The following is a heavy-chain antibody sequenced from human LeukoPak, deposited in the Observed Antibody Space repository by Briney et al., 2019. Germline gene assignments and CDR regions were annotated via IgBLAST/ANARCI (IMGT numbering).Heavy chain of an antibody. Sequence: NPGGSLRLSCAASGFTFSSYSMNWVRQAPGKGLEWVSSISSSSSYIYYADSVKGRFTISRDNAKNSLYLQMNSLRAEDTAVYYCARVRVRVAMQGDALDYWGQGTLVTVSS. CDR1: GFTFSSYS. D-gene: IGHD2-21*02. J-gene: IGHJ4*02. V-gene: IGHV3-21*01. CDR2: ISSSSSYI. CDR3: ARVRVRVAMQGDALDY.